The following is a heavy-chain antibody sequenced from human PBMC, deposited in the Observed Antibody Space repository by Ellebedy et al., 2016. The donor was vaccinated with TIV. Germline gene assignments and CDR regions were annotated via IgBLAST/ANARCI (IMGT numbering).Heavy chain of an antibody. CDR2: IIPIFGTA. J-gene: IGHJ4*02. CDR3: ARDSGDGYNSYYFDY. D-gene: IGHD5-24*01. CDR1: GGTFSSYA. V-gene: IGHV1-69*13. Sequence: SVKVSCXASGGTFSSYAISWVRQAPGQGLGWMGGIIPIFGTANYAQKFQGRVTITADESTSTAYMELSSLRSEDTAVYYCARDSGDGYNSYYFDYWGQGTLVTVSS.